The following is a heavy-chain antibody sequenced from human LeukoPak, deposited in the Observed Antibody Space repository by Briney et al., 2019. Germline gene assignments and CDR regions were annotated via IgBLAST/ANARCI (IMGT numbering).Heavy chain of an antibody. J-gene: IGHJ3*02. V-gene: IGHV3-21*01. CDR3: ARDQLGAFDI. D-gene: IGHD1-1*01. Sequence: PGGSLRLPCAASGFTFSSYSMNWVRQAPGKGLEWVSSISSSSSYIYYADSVKGRFTISRDNAKNSLYLQMNSLRAEDTAVYYCARDQLGAFDIWGQGTMVTVSS. CDR1: GFTFSSYS. CDR2: ISSSSSYI.